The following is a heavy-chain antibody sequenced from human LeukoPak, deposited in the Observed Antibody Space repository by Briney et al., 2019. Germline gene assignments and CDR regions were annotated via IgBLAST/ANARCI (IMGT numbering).Heavy chain of an antibody. Sequence: PGRSLRLSCAASGFTFSSYGMHWVRQAPGKGLEWVAVISYDGSNKYYADSVKGRFTISRDNSKNTLYLQMNSLRAEDTAVYYCARKTDIVATIDYWGQGTLVTVSS. CDR2: ISYDGSNK. V-gene: IGHV3-30*03. CDR1: GFTFSSYG. CDR3: ARKTDIVATIDY. J-gene: IGHJ4*02. D-gene: IGHD5-12*01.